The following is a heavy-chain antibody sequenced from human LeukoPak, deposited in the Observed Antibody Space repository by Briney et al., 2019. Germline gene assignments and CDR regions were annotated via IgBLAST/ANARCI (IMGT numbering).Heavy chain of an antibody. CDR1: GYTFSSND. CDR2: VNPNSGDT. V-gene: IGHV1-8*01. CDR3: ARSSGHDEDFDY. J-gene: IGHJ4*02. Sequence: ASVKVSCKASGYTFSSNDINWVRQASGQGLEWMGWVNPNSGDTGYAQKFQGRVTMTRNTSISTAYMELSSLRSEDTAVYYCARSSGHDEDFDYWGQGTLVTVSS. D-gene: IGHD5-12*01.